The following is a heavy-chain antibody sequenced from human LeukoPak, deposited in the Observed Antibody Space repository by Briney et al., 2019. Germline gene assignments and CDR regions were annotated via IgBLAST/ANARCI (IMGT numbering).Heavy chain of an antibody. CDR2: ISGDGGST. D-gene: IGHD1-26*01. Sequence: GGALLLGFAAHGFTFDDYARHSGPQTPGKGVEWVSLISGDGGSTYYADSVKGRFTISRDNSKNSLYLQMNSLRTEDTGLYYCAKDKWELRGYYFDYWGQGTLVTVSS. CDR3: AKDKWELRGYYFDY. CDR1: GFTFDDYA. J-gene: IGHJ4*02. V-gene: IGHV3-43*02.